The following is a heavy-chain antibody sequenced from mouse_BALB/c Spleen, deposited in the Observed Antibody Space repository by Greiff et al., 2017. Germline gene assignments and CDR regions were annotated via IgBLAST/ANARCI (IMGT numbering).Heavy chain of an antibody. CDR1: GFTFSSYT. J-gene: IGHJ4*01. D-gene: IGHD1-1*01. V-gene: IGHV5-6-4*01. CDR3: TREYGYAMDD. CDR2: ISSGGSYT. Sequence: EVNVVESGGGLVKPGGSLKLSCAASGFTFSSYTMSWVRQTPEKRLEWVATISSGGSYTYYPDSVKGRFTISRDNAKNTLYLQMSSLKSEDTAMYYCTREYGYAMDDWGQGTSVTVSS.